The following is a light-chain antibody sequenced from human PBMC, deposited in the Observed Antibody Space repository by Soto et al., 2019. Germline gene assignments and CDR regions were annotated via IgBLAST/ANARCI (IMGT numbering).Light chain of an antibody. CDR2: GAS. CDR3: QQYGSSPWT. V-gene: IGKV3-20*01. Sequence: EIVLTQSPGTLSLSPLERATLSCIASQSVSSSYLAWYQQKPGQAPRPLIYGASSRAIGIPDRFSGSGSGTDFTLTISRLEPEDFAVYYCQQYGSSPWTFGQGTKVDIK. J-gene: IGKJ1*01. CDR1: QSVSSSY.